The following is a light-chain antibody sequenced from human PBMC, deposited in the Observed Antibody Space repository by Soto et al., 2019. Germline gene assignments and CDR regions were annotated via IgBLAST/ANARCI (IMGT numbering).Light chain of an antibody. CDR2: DVS. CDR1: SSDVGGYNY. CDR3: CSYAGSYTPVV. J-gene: IGLJ2*01. V-gene: IGLV2-11*01. Sequence: QSALTQPRSVSGSPGQSVTISCTGTSSDVGGYNYVSWYQQHPGKAPKVMIYDVSKRPSGVPDRFSGSKSGNTASLTISGLQAEDEADYYCCSYAGSYTPVVFGGEPKLTVL.